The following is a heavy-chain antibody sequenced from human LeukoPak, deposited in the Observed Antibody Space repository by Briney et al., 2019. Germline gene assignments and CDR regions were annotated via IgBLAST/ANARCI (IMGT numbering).Heavy chain of an antibody. J-gene: IGHJ6*03. CDR1: GGSISSYY. Sequence: SETLSLTCTVSGGSISSYYWSWIRQPPGKGLGWIGYIYYSGSTNYNPSLKSRVTISVDTSKNQFSLKLSSVTAADTAVYYCAREVTEQLVGYYYYYYMDVWGKGTTVTVSS. CDR2: IYYSGST. D-gene: IGHD6-6*01. V-gene: IGHV4-59*01. CDR3: AREVTEQLVGYYYYYYMDV.